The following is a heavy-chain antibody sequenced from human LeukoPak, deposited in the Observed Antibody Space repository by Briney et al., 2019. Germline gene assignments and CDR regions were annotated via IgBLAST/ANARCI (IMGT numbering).Heavy chain of an antibody. CDR2: ISGSGGST. V-gene: IGHV3-23*01. CDR1: GFTFSSYA. Sequence: GGSLRLSCAASGFTFSSYAMSWVRQAPGKGLEWVSAISGSGGSTYYADSVKGRFTISRDNSKNTLYLQMNSLRAEDTAVYYCAKDAPYYYDSSGPTVFDYWGQGTLVTVSS. CDR3: AKDAPYYYDSSGPTVFDY. D-gene: IGHD3-22*01. J-gene: IGHJ4*02.